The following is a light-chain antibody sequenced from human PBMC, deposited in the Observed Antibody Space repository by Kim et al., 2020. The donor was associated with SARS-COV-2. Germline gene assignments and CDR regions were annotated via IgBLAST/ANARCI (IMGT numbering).Light chain of an antibody. CDR2: GAS. CDR1: QSVSSND. J-gene: IGKJ2*03. V-gene: IGKV3-20*01. CDR3: QQHGGSPPYS. Sequence: IVLTQSPGTLSLSPGERATLSCRASQSVSSNDLAWYQQKPGQAPRVLIYGASSRATGIPDRFSGSGSGTDFTLTISRLEPEDFEVYYCQQHGGSPPYSFGQGNKLEI.